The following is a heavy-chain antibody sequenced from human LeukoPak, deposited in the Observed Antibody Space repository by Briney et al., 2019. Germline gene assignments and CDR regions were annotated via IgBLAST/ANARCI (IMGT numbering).Heavy chain of an antibody. V-gene: IGHV3-23*01. Sequence: SGGSLRLSCAASGFTFNSHAMAWVRQAPGKGLEWVSAISGSGGRTYDADSVKGRFTISRDNSKNTLYLQMNSLRAEDTAVYYCAKDYGSGGGLDYWGQGTLVTVSS. J-gene: IGHJ4*02. D-gene: IGHD3-10*01. CDR2: ISGSGGRT. CDR3: AKDYGSGGGLDY. CDR1: GFTFNSHA.